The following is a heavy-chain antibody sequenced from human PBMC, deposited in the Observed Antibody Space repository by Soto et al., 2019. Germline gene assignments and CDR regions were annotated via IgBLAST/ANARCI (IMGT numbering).Heavy chain of an antibody. CDR2: IVPVLGTA. J-gene: IGHJ6*02. CDR3: ARDSPGGGYYYGMDV. Sequence: QVQLEQSGAEVRRPGSSVKVSCKASGGSFSSYSISWVRQAPGHGLEWMGRIVPVLGTANSAQKFQGRVAFSADVSTATAYMELRSLRSDDTAIYFCARDSPGGGYYYGMDVWGQGTTVIVSS. V-gene: IGHV1-69*01. CDR1: GGSFSSYS. D-gene: IGHD3-16*01.